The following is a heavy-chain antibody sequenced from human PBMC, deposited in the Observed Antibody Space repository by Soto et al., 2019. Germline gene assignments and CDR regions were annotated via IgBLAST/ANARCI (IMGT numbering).Heavy chain of an antibody. CDR2: IIPIFGTA. Sequence: GASVKVSCKASGYTFTGYYMHWVRQAPGQGLEWMGGIIPIFGTANYAQKFQGRVTITADESTSTAYMELSSLRSEDTAVYYCARDPTAADAFDIWGQGTMVT. CDR3: ARDPTAADAFDI. CDR1: GYTFTGYY. V-gene: IGHV1-69*13. J-gene: IGHJ3*02.